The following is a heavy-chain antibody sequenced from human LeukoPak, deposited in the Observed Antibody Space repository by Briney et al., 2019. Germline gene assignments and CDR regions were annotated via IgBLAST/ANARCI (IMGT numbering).Heavy chain of an antibody. D-gene: IGHD4-17*01. J-gene: IGHJ4*02. CDR2: IIPIFGTA. CDR3: AVTRTGTVTTFDY. Sequence: ASVKVSCKASGGTFSSYAISWVRQAPGQGLEWVGRIIPIFGTADYAQKFQGRVTITTDESTSTAYMELGSLRSEDTAVYYCAVTRTGTVTTFDYWGQGTLVTVSS. V-gene: IGHV1-69*05. CDR1: GGTFSSYA.